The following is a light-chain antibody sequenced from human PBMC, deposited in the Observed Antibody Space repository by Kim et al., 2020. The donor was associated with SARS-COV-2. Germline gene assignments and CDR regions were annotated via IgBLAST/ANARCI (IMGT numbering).Light chain of an antibody. CDR2: DNN. Sequence: GQNVTISSSGSSSNMGNNYVSWYQQLPGTAPKLLIYDNNKRPSGIPDRFSGSKSGTSATLGITGLQTGDEADYYCGTWDSSLSAAVFGGGTQLTVL. CDR1: SSNMGNNY. CDR3: GTWDSSLSAAV. V-gene: IGLV1-51*01. J-gene: IGLJ2*01.